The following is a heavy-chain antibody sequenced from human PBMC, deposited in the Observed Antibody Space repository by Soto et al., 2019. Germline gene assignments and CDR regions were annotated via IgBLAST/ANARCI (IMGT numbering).Heavy chain of an antibody. D-gene: IGHD3-10*01. Sequence: GASVKVSCKASGYTFTSYGISWVRQAPGQGLEWMGWISAYNGNTNYAQKLQGRVTMTTDTSTSTAYMELRSLRSDDTAVYYCAREAPTMVRGVRMPIDYSSQGTLDTVSS. V-gene: IGHV1-18*01. CDR1: GYTFTSYG. CDR2: ISAYNGNT. J-gene: IGHJ4*02. CDR3: AREAPTMVRGVRMPIDY.